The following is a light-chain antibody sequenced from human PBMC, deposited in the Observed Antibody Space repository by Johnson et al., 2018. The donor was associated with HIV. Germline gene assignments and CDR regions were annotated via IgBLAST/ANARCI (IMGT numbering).Light chain of an antibody. Sequence: QSVLTQPPSVSAAPGQKVTISCSGSSSNIGNNYVSWYQQLPGTAPKLLIYDNNKRPSGIPDRFSGSKSGTSATLGITGPQTGDEADDYCGTWDSSLRTGFFGTGTKVTV. CDR2: DNN. CDR1: SSNIGNNY. CDR3: GTWDSSLRTGF. J-gene: IGLJ1*01. V-gene: IGLV1-51*01.